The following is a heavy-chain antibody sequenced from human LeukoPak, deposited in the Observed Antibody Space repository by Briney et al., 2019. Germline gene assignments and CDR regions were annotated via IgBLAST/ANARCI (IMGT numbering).Heavy chain of an antibody. CDR1: GFTFSSYA. V-gene: IGHV3-30*04. CDR3: AREYDLLTAYYTDLGY. Sequence: PGRSLRLSCAASGFTFSSYAMHWVRQAPGKGLEWVAVISYEGSNKYYADSVKGRFTISRDNSKNTLYLQMNSQRAEDTAVYYCAREYDLLTAYYTDLGYWGQGTLVTVSS. CDR2: ISYEGSNK. D-gene: IGHD3-9*01. J-gene: IGHJ4*02.